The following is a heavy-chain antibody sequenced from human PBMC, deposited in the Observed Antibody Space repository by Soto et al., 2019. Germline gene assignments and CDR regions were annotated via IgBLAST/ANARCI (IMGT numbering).Heavy chain of an antibody. CDR3: AKDRGGDCPDNSCYFGADY. Sequence: GSLRISCVGSVFTFSSSGMHWVRQAPGKGLECVAVISDTGSSHYYAASVEGRFTISRENSKNTLSLHMDRLRVEDTAVYYCAKDRGGDCPDNSCYFGADYWGQGTPVTVSS. CDR2: ISDTGSSH. J-gene: IGHJ4*02. V-gene: IGHV3-30*18. D-gene: IGHD2-2*01. CDR1: VFTFSSSG.